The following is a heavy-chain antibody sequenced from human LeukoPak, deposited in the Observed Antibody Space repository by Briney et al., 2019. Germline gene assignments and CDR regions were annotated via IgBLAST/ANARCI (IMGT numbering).Heavy chain of an antibody. V-gene: IGHV4-59*08. CDR1: GGSISSYY. CDR2: IYYSGST. Sequence: PSETLSPTCTVSGGSISSYYWSWIPQPPGKGLEWIGYIYYSGSTNYNPSLKSRVTISVDTSKNQFSLKLSSVTAADTAVYYCASAYYDILTGYPPHFDYWGQGTLVTVSS. D-gene: IGHD3-9*01. J-gene: IGHJ4*02. CDR3: ASAYYDILTGYPPHFDY.